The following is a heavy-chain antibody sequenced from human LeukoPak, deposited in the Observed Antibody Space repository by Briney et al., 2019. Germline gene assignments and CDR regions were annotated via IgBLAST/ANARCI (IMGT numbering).Heavy chain of an antibody. CDR1: GYTFTGYY. D-gene: IGHD1-26*01. J-gene: IGHJ4*02. Sequence: ASVKVSCKASGYTFTGYYMHWVRQAPGQGLEWMGWISAYNGNTNYAQKLQGRVTMTTDTSTSTAYMELRSLRSDDTAVYYCARDKGATHDYWGQGTLVTVSS. CDR2: ISAYNGNT. V-gene: IGHV1-18*04. CDR3: ARDKGATHDY.